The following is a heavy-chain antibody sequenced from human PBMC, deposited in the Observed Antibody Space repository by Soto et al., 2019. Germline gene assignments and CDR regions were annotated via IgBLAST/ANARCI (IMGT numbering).Heavy chain of an antibody. D-gene: IGHD1-26*01. CDR3: ARSPRIVGATIGPLGVGAFDI. CDR1: GGSISSGGYS. J-gene: IGHJ3*02. Sequence: SETLSLTCAVSGGSISSGGYSWSWIRQPPGKGLEWIGYIYHSGSTYYNPSLKSRVTISVDRSKNQFSLKLSSVTAADTAVYYCARSPRIVGATIGPLGVGAFDIWGQGTMVTVSS. CDR2: IYHSGST. V-gene: IGHV4-30-2*01.